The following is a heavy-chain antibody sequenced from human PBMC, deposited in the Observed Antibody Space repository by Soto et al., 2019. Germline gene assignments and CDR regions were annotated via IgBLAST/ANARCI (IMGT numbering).Heavy chain of an antibody. CDR2: ISWSSAYI. J-gene: IGHJ6*02. D-gene: IGHD2-15*01. CDR1: GFTFGDHS. Sequence: GGSLRLSCAASGFTFGDHSMNWVRQAPGKGLEWVSSISWSSAYIYYSDSVKGRFTISRDNAKNSLYLQMNSLRAEDTAVYYCARGNVVVVAAPSVYYFYGMDVWGQGTTVTVSS. CDR3: ARGNVVVVAAPSVYYFYGMDV. V-gene: IGHV3-21*04.